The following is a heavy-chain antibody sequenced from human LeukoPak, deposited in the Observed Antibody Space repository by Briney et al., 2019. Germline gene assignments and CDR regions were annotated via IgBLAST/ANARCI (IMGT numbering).Heavy chain of an antibody. J-gene: IGHJ6*02. CDR3: ARVGYSSGWYITGFNYYGMDV. D-gene: IGHD6-19*01. CDR1: GFTFSNYE. V-gene: IGHV3-48*03. CDR2: ISSSGSTI. Sequence: GGSLRLSCAASGFTFSNYEMNWVRQAPGKGLEWVSYISSSGSTIYYADSVKGRFTISRDNAKNSLYLQMNSLRAEDTAVYYCARVGYSSGWYITGFNYYGMDVWGQGTTVTVSS.